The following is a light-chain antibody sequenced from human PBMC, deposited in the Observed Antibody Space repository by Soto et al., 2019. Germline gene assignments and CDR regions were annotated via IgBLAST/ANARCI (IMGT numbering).Light chain of an antibody. CDR3: NSYTSSSTLSYV. V-gene: IGLV2-14*01. CDR2: EVS. CDR1: SSDVGGYNY. J-gene: IGLJ1*01. Sequence: QSALTQPASVSGSPGQSITISCTGTSSDVGGYNYVSWYQQHPGKAPKLMIYEVSNRPSGVSNRFSGSKSGNTASLTISGLQAEDEADYYCNSYTSSSTLSYVFGTGTKLTVL.